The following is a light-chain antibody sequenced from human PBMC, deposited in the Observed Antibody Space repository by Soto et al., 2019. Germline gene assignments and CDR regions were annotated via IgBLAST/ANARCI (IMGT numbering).Light chain of an antibody. J-gene: IGLJ2*01. CDR3: CSYAGSFV. V-gene: IGLV2-23*01. Sequence: QSALTQPASVSGSPGQSITISCTGTSSDVGSYNLVSWYQQHPGKAPKLMIYEGSKRPSGVSNRFSGSKSGNTASLTISGLQAEDEADYYCCSYAGSFVFGVGTKLTVL. CDR2: EGS. CDR1: SSDVGSYNL.